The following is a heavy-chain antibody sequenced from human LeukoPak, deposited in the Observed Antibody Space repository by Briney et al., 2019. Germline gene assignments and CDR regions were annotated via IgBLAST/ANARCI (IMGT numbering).Heavy chain of an antibody. J-gene: IGHJ3*02. Sequence: QSGGSLRLSCAASGFTVSSNYMSWVRQAPGKGLEWVSVIYSGDNTYYADSVKGRFTISRDISKNTLYLQMNSLRAEDTAVYYCARDANYHVSSDYYDAFDIWGQGTMVTVSS. CDR2: IYSGDNT. D-gene: IGHD3-22*01. CDR3: ARDANYHVSSDYYDAFDI. V-gene: IGHV3-66*01. CDR1: GFTVSSNY.